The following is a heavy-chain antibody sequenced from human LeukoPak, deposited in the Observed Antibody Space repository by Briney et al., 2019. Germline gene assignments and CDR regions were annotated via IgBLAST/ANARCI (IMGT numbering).Heavy chain of an antibody. V-gene: IGHV4-34*01. D-gene: IGHD3-22*01. CDR2: INHSGST. Sequence: SETLSLTCAVYGGSFSGYYWSWIRQPPGKGLEWIGEINHSGSTNYNPSLKSRVTISVDTSKNQFSLKLSSVTAADTAVYYCARGKNYYDSSGYYFWGQGTLDTVSS. CDR3: ARGKNYYDSSGYYF. CDR1: GGSFSGYY. J-gene: IGHJ4*02.